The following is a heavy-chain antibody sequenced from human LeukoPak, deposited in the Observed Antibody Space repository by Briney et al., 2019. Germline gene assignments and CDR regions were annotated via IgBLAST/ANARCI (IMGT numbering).Heavy chain of an antibody. CDR3: ARPYKNWGFVN. Sequence: SETLSLTCAVSFVSINSGSYYWGWIRQPPGQGLEWIGSIYHSGSTYYNPSLKSRVTISVDTSKNQFSLKLNSVTAADTAIYYCARPYKNWGFVNWGQGTLVTVSS. J-gene: IGHJ4*02. CDR1: FVSINSGSYY. D-gene: IGHD7-27*01. CDR2: IYHSGST. V-gene: IGHV4-39*01.